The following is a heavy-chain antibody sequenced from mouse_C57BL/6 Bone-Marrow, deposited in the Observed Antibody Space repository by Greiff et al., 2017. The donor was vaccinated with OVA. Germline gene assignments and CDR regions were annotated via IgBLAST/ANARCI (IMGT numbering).Heavy chain of an antibody. J-gene: IGHJ2*01. V-gene: IGHV1-52*01. CDR1: GYTFTSYW. D-gene: IGHD1-1*01. CDR2: IDPSDSET. Sequence: VQLQQPGAELVKPGASVKLSCKASGYTFTSYWMHWVKQRPIQGLEWIGNIDPSDSETHYNQKFKDKATLTVDKSSSTAYMQLSSLTSEDSAVYYCARHYGSSYHFDYWGQGTTLTVSS. CDR3: ARHYGSSYHFDY.